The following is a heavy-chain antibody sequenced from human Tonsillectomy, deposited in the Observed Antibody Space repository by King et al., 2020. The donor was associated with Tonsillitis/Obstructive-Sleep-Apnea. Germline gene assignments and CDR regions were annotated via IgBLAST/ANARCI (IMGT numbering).Heavy chain of an antibody. Sequence: VQLQESGPGLVKPSETLSLTCTVSGGSISNYSWSWIRQPPGKGLECIGYIYYSGGTNYNPSLKSRVTISVDTSKNQVSLKLSSVTAADTAVYYCAREGAVMNAFDIWGQGTMVTVSS. CDR1: GGSISNYS. J-gene: IGHJ3*02. CDR3: AREGAVMNAFDI. CDR2: IYYSGGT. D-gene: IGHD2-8*01. V-gene: IGHV4-59*01.